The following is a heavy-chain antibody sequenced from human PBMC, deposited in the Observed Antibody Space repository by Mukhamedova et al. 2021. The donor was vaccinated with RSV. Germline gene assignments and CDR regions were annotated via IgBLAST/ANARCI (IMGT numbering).Heavy chain of an antibody. CDR1: S. J-gene: IGHJ6*02. CDR2: ISSSSSYI. V-gene: IGHV3-21*01. Sequence: SMNWVRQAPGKGLEWVSSISSSSSYIYYADSVKGRFTISRDNAKNSLYLQMNSLRAEDTDVYYCARDEPLAVATGMAVWGQGTT. D-gene: IGHD6-19*01. CDR3: ARDEPLAVATGMAV.